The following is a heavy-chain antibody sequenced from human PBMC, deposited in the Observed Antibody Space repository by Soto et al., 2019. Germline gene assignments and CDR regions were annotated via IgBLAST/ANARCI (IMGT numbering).Heavy chain of an antibody. Sequence: QVQLVQSGAEVKKPGASVKVSCKASGYTFTSYGIRWVRQAPGQGLEWMGWISAYNGNTHYAQKLQGRVTLTTDTSTSTASMELRSLRSDDTALYYCARSPDQKSRPRAFDIWGQGTMVTVAS. CDR1: GYTFTSYG. CDR2: ISAYNGNT. CDR3: ARSPDQKSRPRAFDI. J-gene: IGHJ3*02. V-gene: IGHV1-18*01.